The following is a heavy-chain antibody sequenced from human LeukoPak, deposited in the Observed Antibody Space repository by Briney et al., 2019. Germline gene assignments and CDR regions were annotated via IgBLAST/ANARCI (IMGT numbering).Heavy chain of an antibody. CDR3: SKDLGAQGDYYYMDV. CDR2: IRYDGSNK. Sequence: PGGSLRLSCAASGFTFSSYGIHWVRQAPGKGLEWVAFIRYDGSNKYYADSVKGRFTISRDNSKNTLYLQMNSLRGEDTAVYYCSKDLGAQGDYYYMDVWGKGTTVTVSS. J-gene: IGHJ6*03. D-gene: IGHD1-26*01. CDR1: GFTFSSYG. V-gene: IGHV3-30*02.